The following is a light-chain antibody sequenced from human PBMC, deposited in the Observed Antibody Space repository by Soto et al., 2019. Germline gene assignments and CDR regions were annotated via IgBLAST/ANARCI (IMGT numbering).Light chain of an antibody. Sequence: QSVLTQPPSMSAAPGQKVIISRSGSRSNIGNYHVSWYQQFPGTAPKLLIYDNDKRPSGIPDRFSGSKSGSSATLGITGLQTGDEADYHCGTWDGSLGAVVFGGGTKLTVL. V-gene: IGLV1-51*01. CDR1: RSNIGNYH. CDR3: GTWDGSLGAVV. J-gene: IGLJ3*02. CDR2: DND.